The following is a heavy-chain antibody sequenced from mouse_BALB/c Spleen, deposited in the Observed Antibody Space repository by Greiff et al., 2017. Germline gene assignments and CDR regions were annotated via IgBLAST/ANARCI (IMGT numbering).Heavy chain of an antibody. CDR1: GFTFSSYA. D-gene: IGHD2-3*01. CDR3: APIYDGSFDY. J-gene: IGHJ2*01. Sequence: VQLKESGGGLVKPGGSLKLSCAASGFTFSSYAMSWVRQTPEKRLEWVASISSGGSTYYPDSVKGRFTITRDNARNILYLQMSSLRSEDTAMYYCAPIYDGSFDYWGQGTTLTVSS. V-gene: IGHV5-6-5*01. CDR2: ISSGGST.